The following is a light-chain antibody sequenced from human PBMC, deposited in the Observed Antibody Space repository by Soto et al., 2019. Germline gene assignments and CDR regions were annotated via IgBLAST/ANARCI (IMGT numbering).Light chain of an antibody. CDR2: DVT. CDR3: CSYAGTYNFV. CDR1: SSDVGGSDH. Sequence: QSALTQPRSVSGSPGQSVTISCTGSSSDVGGSDHVSWYQHHPGKAPKLVIFDVTKRPSGVPDRFSGSKSGNTASLTISGLQAEDEADYCCCSYAGTYNFVFGIGTKV. V-gene: IGLV2-11*01. J-gene: IGLJ1*01.